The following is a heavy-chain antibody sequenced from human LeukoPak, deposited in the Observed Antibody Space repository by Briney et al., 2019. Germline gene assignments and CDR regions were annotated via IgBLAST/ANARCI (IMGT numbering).Heavy chain of an antibody. D-gene: IGHD3-16*01. J-gene: IGHJ4*02. CDR3: ARDPPGLTLGSPGDY. V-gene: IGHV1-18*01. CDR2: ISANNGDT. CDR1: GYTFTSYG. Sequence: ASVKVSCKASGYTFTSYGIAWVRQASGQGLQWMGWISANNGDTSYSQKLQGRVTMTTDTSTNTAYMELRSLTSDDTAVYYCARDPPGLTLGSPGDYWGQGTLVIVSS.